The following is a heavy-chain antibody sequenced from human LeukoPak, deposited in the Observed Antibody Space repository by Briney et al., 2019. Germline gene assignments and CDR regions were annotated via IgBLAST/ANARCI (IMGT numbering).Heavy chain of an antibody. CDR1: GFSFSSYG. CDR2: FSGSGGNT. CDR3: AKSGLNRFDY. V-gene: IGHV3-23*01. Sequence: GGSLRLSCAASGFSFSSYGLNWVRQAPGKGLEWVSTFSGSGGNTYYADSVKGRFTISRDNSKNTLYLQMNSLRAEDTAVYYCAKSGLNRFDYWGQGTLVTVSS. J-gene: IGHJ4*02. D-gene: IGHD2-15*01.